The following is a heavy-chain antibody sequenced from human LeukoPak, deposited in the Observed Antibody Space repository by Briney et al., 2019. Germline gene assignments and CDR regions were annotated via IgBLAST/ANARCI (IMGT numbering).Heavy chain of an antibody. Sequence: SETLSLSCAVYGGSFNGYHWTWVGQSPRKGLEWIGEINPSGRTNYNPSLKSRVIISVDTSKSQFSLSLSSGTAADTAVYYCARAFTFPDIYYYIDVWGERTTVTVSS. J-gene: IGHJ6*03. D-gene: IGHD2/OR15-2a*01. CDR2: INPSGRT. CDR3: ARAFTFPDIYYYIDV. CDR1: GGSFNGYH. V-gene: IGHV4-34*01.